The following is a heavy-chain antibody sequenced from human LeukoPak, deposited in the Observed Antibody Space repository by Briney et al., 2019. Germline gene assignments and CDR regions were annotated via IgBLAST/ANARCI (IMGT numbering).Heavy chain of an antibody. J-gene: IGHJ4*02. CDR3: AISGTYAHIDY. CDR1: GGSFSGYY. D-gene: IGHD1-26*01. V-gene: IGHV4-34*01. CDR2: INHSGST. Sequence: PSETLSLTCAVYGGSFSGYYWSWIRQPPGKGLEWIGEINHSGSTNYNPSLKSRVTISVDTSKNQFSLKLSSVTAADTAVYYCAISGTYAHIDYWGQGTLVTVSS.